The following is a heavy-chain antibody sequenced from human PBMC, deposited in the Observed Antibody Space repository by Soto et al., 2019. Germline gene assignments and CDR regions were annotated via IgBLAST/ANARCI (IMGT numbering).Heavy chain of an antibody. CDR3: ARDGADSSGYYPTYGMDV. Sequence: GGSLRLSCAASGFTFSSYAMHWVRQAPGKGLEWVAVISYDGSNKYYADSVKGRFTISRDNSKNTLYLQMNSLRAEDTAVYYCARDGADSSGYYPTYGMDVWGQGTTVTVSS. D-gene: IGHD3-22*01. V-gene: IGHV3-30*04. J-gene: IGHJ6*02. CDR1: GFTFSSYA. CDR2: ISYDGSNK.